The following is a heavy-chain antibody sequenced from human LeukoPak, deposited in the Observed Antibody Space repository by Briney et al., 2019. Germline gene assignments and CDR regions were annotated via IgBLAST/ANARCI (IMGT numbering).Heavy chain of an antibody. Sequence: KPGGSLRLSCAAYGFTFSIYRMNWVRQAPGKGLEWVSSISSSSSYIYYADSVKGRFTISRDNAKNSLYLQMNSLRAEDTAVYYCVYYDSSGYLRAQGFDIWGQGTMVTVSS. J-gene: IGHJ3*02. CDR2: ISSSSSYI. CDR3: VYYDSSGYLRAQGFDI. D-gene: IGHD3-22*01. V-gene: IGHV3-21*01. CDR1: GFTFSIYR.